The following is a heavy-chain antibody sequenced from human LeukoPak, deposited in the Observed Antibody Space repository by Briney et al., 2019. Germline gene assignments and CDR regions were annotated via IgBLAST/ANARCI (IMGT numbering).Heavy chain of an antibody. Sequence: PSETLSLTCTVSGGSISSGDYYWSWIRQPPGKGLEWIGYIYYSGSTYYNPSLKSRVTISVDTSKNQFSLKLSSVTAADTAVYYCARGHYYDSSGYYGWYFDYWGQGTLVTVSS. D-gene: IGHD3-22*01. V-gene: IGHV4-30-4*01. J-gene: IGHJ4*02. CDR1: GGSISSGDYY. CDR2: IYYSGST. CDR3: ARGHYYDSSGYYGWYFDY.